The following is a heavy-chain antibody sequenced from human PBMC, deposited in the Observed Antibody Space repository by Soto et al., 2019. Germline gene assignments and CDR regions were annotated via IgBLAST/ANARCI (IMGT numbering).Heavy chain of an antibody. D-gene: IGHD5-12*01. CDR3: AKVGFNGGYEGDLDY. CDR2: ISYDGSNK. J-gene: IGHJ4*02. V-gene: IGHV3-30*18. Sequence: QVQLVESGGGVVQPGRSLRLSCAASGFTFSSYGMHWVRQAPGKGLEWVAVISYDGSNKYYADSVKGRFTISRDNSKNTLYLQMNSLRAEDTAVYYCAKVGFNGGYEGDLDYWGQGTLVTVSS. CDR1: GFTFSSYG.